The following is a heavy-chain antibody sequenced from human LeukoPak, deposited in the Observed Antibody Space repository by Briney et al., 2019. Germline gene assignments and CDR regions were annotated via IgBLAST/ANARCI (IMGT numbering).Heavy chain of an antibody. D-gene: IGHD2-8*01. CDR1: GCSISSNA. J-gene: IGHJ4*02. V-gene: IGHV4-59*08. Sequence: SETLSLTCTVSGCSISSNAWTWIRQPPGKGLEWIGYIYYSGSTNYNPSLKSRVTISVDTSKNQFSLKLSSVTAADTAVYYCARQMYGGLMDFWGQGTLVTVSS. CDR2: IYYSGST. CDR3: ARQMYGGLMDF.